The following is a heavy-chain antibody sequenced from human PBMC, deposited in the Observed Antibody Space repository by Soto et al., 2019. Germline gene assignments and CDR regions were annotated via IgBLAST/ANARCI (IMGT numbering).Heavy chain of an antibody. D-gene: IGHD3-10*01. CDR3: ARNPLGSGSYYPSPFDY. V-gene: IGHV1-3*01. CDR2: INAGNGNT. Sequence: QVQLVQSGAEVKKPGASVKVSCKASGYTFTSYAMHWVRQAPGQRLEWMGWINAGNGNTKYSQKFQGRVTITRDTSASTAYMELSSLRPEDTAVYYCARNPLGSGSYYPSPFDYWGQGTLVTVSS. CDR1: GYTFTSYA. J-gene: IGHJ4*02.